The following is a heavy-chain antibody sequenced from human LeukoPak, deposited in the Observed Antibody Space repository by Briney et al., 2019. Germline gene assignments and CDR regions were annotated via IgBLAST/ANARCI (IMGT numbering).Heavy chain of an antibody. CDR1: GFTFSSYW. D-gene: IGHD6-13*01. CDR3: ARDRVWTVLY. J-gene: IGHJ4*02. V-gene: IGHV3-7*01. CDR2: INQDGSEE. Sequence: TGGSLRLSCAASGFTFSSYWMSWVRQAPGKGLEWVANINQDGSEEYYGDSVKGRFTISRENVKDTLYLQLNSLRDEDTAVYYCARDRVWTVLYWGQGTLVSVSS.